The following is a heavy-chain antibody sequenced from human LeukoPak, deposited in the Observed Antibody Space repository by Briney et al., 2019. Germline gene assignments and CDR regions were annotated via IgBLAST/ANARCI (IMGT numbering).Heavy chain of an antibody. J-gene: IGHJ6*03. Sequence: GGSLRLSCAASGFTFSSYSMNWVRQAPGKGLEWVSSISSTGTYIYYADSLRGRFTISRDNAKHSLFLHMHSLRAEHTAVYYFASGYVYDFYHMELWGKGTTVTVSS. V-gene: IGHV3-21*04. D-gene: IGHD5-18*01. CDR2: ISSTGTYI. CDR3: ASGYVYDFYHMEL. CDR1: GFTFSSYS.